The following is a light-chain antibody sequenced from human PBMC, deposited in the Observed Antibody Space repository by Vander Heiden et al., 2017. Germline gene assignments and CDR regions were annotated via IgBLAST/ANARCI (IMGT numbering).Light chain of an antibody. CDR2: AAS. CDR1: QSISTY. J-gene: IGKJ2*01. CDR3: QLAYRTVGYT. V-gene: IGKV1-39*01. Sequence: DLQMTQSPSSLSASVGDRVTITCRASQSISTYLHWFQQKPGKAPKLLIYAASSLQSGVPSRFSGSGSGTDFTLTISSLQPDDFATYYCQLAYRTVGYTFAQWAKIEIK.